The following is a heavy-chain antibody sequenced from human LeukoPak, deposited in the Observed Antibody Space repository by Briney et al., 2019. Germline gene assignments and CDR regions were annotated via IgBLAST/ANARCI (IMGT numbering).Heavy chain of an antibody. CDR2: IYTTGNT. J-gene: IGHJ4*01. D-gene: IGHD4-23*01. V-gene: IGHV4-4*07. Sequence: SETLSLTCTVSGASITNYYWNWIRQPAGKALEWIGRIYTTGNTNYNPSLKSRVTMSVDTSKNQFSLKLISVTAADTAVYYCARSPPDRNSLDFWGQGTLVTVSS. CDR3: ARSPPDRNSLDF. CDR1: GASITNYY.